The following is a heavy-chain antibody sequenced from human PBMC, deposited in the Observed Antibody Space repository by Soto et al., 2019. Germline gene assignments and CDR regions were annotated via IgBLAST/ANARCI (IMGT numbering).Heavy chain of an antibody. CDR3: ARDLGFSDFDVQF. V-gene: IGHV1-18*01. D-gene: IGHD2-21*02. J-gene: IGHJ4*02. CDR2: IRVNNGDT. Sequence: QVQLVQSGAEVKKPGASVKVSCKASGYTFTNSGFSWVRQAPGQGLEWVGWIRVNNGDTHYAKKLQGRVTLTTEISTRTAFMELRSLTSDDTAVYYCARDLGFSDFDVQFWGRGTLITVSP. CDR1: GYTFTNSG.